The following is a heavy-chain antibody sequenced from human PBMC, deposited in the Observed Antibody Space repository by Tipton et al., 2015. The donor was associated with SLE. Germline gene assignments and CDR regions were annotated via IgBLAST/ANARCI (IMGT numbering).Heavy chain of an antibody. CDR2: INQDGSEK. D-gene: IGHD6-13*01. J-gene: IGHJ4*02. CDR3: ATDALTGQQLVHFDY. CDR1: GFTFSRYW. V-gene: IGHV3-7*03. Sequence: SLRLSCAASGFTFSRYWMNWVRQAPGKGLEWVANINQDGSEKHYVDSLKGRFTISRDNAKKSLYLQMNSLRAEDTAVYYCATDALTGQQLVHFDYWGQGTLVTVSS.